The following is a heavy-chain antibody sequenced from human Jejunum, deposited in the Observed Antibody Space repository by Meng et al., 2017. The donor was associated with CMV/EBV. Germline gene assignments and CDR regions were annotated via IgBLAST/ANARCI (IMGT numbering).Heavy chain of an antibody. J-gene: IGHJ4*02. CDR1: ISSSSYC. Sequence: ISSSSYCWGWIRQPPGKGLEWIGSICYSGSTYYNPSIKSRVTISVDTSKNQFSLKLSSVTAADTAVYYCATSYADDWYSAYYCDYWGQGTLVTVSS. V-gene: IGHV4-39*01. CDR2: ICYSGST. D-gene: IGHD2-21*02. CDR3: ATSYADDWYSAYYCDY.